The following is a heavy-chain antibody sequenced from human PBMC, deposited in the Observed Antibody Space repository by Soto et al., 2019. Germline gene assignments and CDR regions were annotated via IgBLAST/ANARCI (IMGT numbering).Heavy chain of an antibody. CDR2: IYYSGST. Sequence: KTSETLSLTCTVSGGSISSGGYYWSWIRQHPGKGLEWIGYIYYSGSTYYNPSLKSRVTISVDTSKNQFSLKLSSVTAADTAVYYCARDPGAVVTASWFDPWGQGTLVTVSS. V-gene: IGHV4-31*03. CDR3: ARDPGAVVTASWFDP. D-gene: IGHD2-21*02. CDR1: GGSISSGGYY. J-gene: IGHJ5*02.